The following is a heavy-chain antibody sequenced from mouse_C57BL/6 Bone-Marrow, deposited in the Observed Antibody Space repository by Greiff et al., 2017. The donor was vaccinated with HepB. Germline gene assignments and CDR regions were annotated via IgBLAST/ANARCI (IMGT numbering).Heavy chain of an antibody. CDR3: ARGTTVVAPFAY. J-gene: IGHJ3*01. D-gene: IGHD1-1*01. CDR2: IYPRSGNT. CDR1: GYTFTSYG. Sequence: QVQLQQSGAELARPGASVKLSCKASGYTFTSYGISWVKQRTGQGLEWIGEIYPRSGNTYYNEKFKGKATLTADKSSSTAYMKLRSLTSEDSAVYFCARGTTVVAPFAYWGQGTLVTVSA. V-gene: IGHV1-81*01.